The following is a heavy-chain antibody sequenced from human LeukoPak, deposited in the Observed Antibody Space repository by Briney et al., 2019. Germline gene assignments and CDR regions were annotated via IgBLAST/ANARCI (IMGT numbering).Heavy chain of an antibody. Sequence: GGTLRLSCAASGFTFRRYGMSWARQAPGKGLGWVSGISGSGDSTYYADSVKGRFTISRDNSKNTLYLQMNSLRVEDTAVYYCVKDRVVAAAFGCFQHWGQGTLVTVSS. D-gene: IGHD6-13*01. CDR3: VKDRVVAAAFGCFQH. J-gene: IGHJ1*01. V-gene: IGHV3-23*01. CDR1: GFTFRRYG. CDR2: ISGSGDST.